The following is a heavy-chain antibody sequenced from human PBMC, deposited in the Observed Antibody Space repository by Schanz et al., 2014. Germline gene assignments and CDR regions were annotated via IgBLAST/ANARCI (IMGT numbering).Heavy chain of an antibody. D-gene: IGHD2-2*01. J-gene: IGHJ5*02. Sequence: QVQLVQSGPEVKEPGASVKVSCEASRYTFNTYGLNWVRQAPGQGLEWMGWISAYTNNTNYAQKVQGRVTMTTDTSTGTAYMELRSLRSDDTAVYYCARDRRRYCSTASCLHDNWFDPWGQGTLVTVTS. CDR3: ARDRRRYCSTASCLHDNWFDP. V-gene: IGHV1-18*01. CDR1: RYTFNTYG. CDR2: ISAYTNNT.